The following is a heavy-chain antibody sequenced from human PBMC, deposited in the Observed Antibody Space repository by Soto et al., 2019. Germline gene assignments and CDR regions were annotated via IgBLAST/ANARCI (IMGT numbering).Heavy chain of an antibody. J-gene: IGHJ5*02. V-gene: IGHV4-34*01. CDR2: ADDRGSR. CDR1: GGSFSGYF. Sequence: KPSETLSLTCAVYGGSFSGYFWSWLRQPPGKGLEWVAEADDRGSRNYNPSLRGRLTISLDTSKNQFSLRLSSVTSADTAVYYCARGLAPTIFGTVPTPNWFDPWGQGTLVTVSS. CDR3: ARGLAPTIFGTVPTPNWFDP. D-gene: IGHD3-3*01.